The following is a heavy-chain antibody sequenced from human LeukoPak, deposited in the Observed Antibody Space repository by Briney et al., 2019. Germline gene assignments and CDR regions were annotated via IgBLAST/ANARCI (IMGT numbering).Heavy chain of an antibody. CDR1: GFTVSNNF. D-gene: IGHD2-21*01. CDR2: ISGGGGT. Sequence: PGGSLRLSCAASGFTVSNNFMSWVRQAPGQGLEWVSLISGGGGTYYAASVKGRFTISRGNSENSLYLQMNSLRPEDTAAYNCARVVDSTRAFHVWGQGTLVIVSS. CDR3: ARVVDSTRAFHV. J-gene: IGHJ3*01. V-gene: IGHV3-66*01.